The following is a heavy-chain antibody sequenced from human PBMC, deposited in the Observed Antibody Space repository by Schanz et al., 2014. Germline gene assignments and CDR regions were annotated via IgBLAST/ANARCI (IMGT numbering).Heavy chain of an antibody. CDR3: ARGTPFLCDY. Sequence: QVQLVDSGGDLVKPGGSLRLSCAASGFTFSDYYMSWIRQAPGKGPEWVSYISTRSITTYYPASLKGRFTISRDDAKNSLYLQMNSLTDEDTAVYYCARGTPFLCDYWGQGTLVTVSS. CDR2: ISTRSITT. CDR1: GFTFSDYY. J-gene: IGHJ4*02. V-gene: IGHV3-11*04. D-gene: IGHD3-16*01.